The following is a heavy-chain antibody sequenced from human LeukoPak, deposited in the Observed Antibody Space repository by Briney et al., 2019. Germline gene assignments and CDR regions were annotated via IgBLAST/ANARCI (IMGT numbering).Heavy chain of an antibody. Sequence: GRSLRLSCAASGFTFSDYGIQWVRQARGRGLEWVALIWYDGSKKYYADSVKGRFTICSDQNKNTLYVQLNSLRADDTAVYYCARAHSNSSTFDLWGQGTLVTVSS. CDR2: IWYDGSKK. V-gene: IGHV3-33*01. D-gene: IGHD4-23*01. CDR1: GFTFSDYG. J-gene: IGHJ4*02. CDR3: ARAHSNSSTFDL.